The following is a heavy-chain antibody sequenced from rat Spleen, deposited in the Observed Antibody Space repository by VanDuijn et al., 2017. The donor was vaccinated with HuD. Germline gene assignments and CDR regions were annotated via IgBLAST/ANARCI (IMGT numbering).Heavy chain of an antibody. CDR1: GFTFSDYA. Sequence: EVQLVESGGALVQPGRSLKLSCAASGFTFSDYAMAWVRQSPKKGLEWVASISAAGGNSYYRDSVKGRFTISRDNAKNTLYLQMDSLRSEDTATYYCARRYYSGFDYWGQGVMVTVSS. CDR3: ARRYYSGFDY. V-gene: IGHV5S13*01. J-gene: IGHJ2*01. CDR2: ISAAGGNS. D-gene: IGHD1-1*01.